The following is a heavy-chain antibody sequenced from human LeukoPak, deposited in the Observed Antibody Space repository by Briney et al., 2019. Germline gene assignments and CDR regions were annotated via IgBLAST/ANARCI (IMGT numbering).Heavy chain of an antibody. D-gene: IGHD3-16*02. CDR1: GFTFSSYA. Sequence: PGRSLRLSCAASGFTFSSYAMHWVRQAPGKGQEWVAVISYDGSNKYYADSVKGRFTISRDNSKNTLYLQMNSLRAEDTAVYYCARDSMITFGGVIVTGVFDYWGQGTLVTVSS. CDR3: ARDSMITFGGVIVTGVFDY. CDR2: ISYDGSNK. V-gene: IGHV3-30*04. J-gene: IGHJ4*02.